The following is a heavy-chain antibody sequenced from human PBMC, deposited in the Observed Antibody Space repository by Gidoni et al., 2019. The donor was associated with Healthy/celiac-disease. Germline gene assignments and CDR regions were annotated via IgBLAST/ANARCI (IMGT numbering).Heavy chain of an antibody. Sequence: QVQLQESGPGLVKPSETLSLTCTVSGGSVSSGSYYWSWIRQPPGKGLEWIGYIYYSGSTNYNPSLKSRVTISVDTSKNQFSLKLSSVTAADTAVYYCARSRVAATPYYYYGMDVWGQGTTVTVSS. CDR3: ARSRVAATPYYYYGMDV. V-gene: IGHV4-61*01. J-gene: IGHJ6*02. D-gene: IGHD2-15*01. CDR2: IYYSGST. CDR1: GGSVSSGSYY.